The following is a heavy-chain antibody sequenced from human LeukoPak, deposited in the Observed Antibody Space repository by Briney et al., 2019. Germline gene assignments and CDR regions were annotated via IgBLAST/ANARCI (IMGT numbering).Heavy chain of an antibody. CDR2: INPSGEST. CDR3: ARSGSGRSFGY. D-gene: IGHD6-19*01. CDR1: GYTFTNYH. J-gene: IGHJ4*02. Sequence: ASVKVSCKASGYTFTNYHMHWVRQAPGQGLEWMGIINPSGESTTYAQKFQGRITMTRDTSTSTVYMELSSLRSEDTAVYYCARSGSGRSFGYWGQGTLVTVSS. V-gene: IGHV1-46*01.